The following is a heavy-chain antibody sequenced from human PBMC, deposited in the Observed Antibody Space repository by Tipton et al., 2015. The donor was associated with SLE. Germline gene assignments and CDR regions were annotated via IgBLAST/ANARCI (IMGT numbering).Heavy chain of an antibody. Sequence: SLRLSCAASGFTFSSYAMHWVRQAPGKGLEWVAVISYDGSNKYYADSVKGRFTIPRDNSKNTLYLQMNSLRAEDTAVYYCARENCGGDCSRYYYGMDVWGQGTTVTVSS. CDR3: ARENCGGDCSRYYYGMDV. CDR1: GFTFSSYA. D-gene: IGHD2-21*01. V-gene: IGHV3-30-3*01. J-gene: IGHJ6*02. CDR2: ISYDGSNK.